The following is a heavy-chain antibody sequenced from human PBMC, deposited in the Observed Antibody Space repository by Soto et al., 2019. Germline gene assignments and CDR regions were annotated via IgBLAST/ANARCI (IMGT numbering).Heavy chain of an antibody. Sequence: XATLSLPFTVSGGSISSYYWSWIRQPPGKGLEWIGYIYYSGSTNYNPSLKSRVTISVDTPKNQFSLKLSSVTAADTAVYYCARTMLFGNDYGGNPGPWFDPWGQGTLVTVSS. J-gene: IGHJ5*02. CDR2: IYYSGST. CDR1: GGSISSYY. CDR3: ARTMLFGNDYGGNPGPWFDP. V-gene: IGHV4-59*01. D-gene: IGHD4-17*01.